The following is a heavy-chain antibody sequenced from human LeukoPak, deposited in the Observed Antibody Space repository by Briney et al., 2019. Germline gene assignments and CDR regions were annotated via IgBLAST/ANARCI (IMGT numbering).Heavy chain of an antibody. CDR1: GYSISSGYY. CDR3: ARDGGYCDGGSCYSFDY. Sequence: SETLSLTCTVSGYSISSGYYWGWIRQPPGKGLEWIGSIYHSGSTYYNPSLKSRVTISVDTSKNQFSLKLSSVTAADTAVYYCARDGGYCDGGSCYSFDYWGQGTLVTVSS. J-gene: IGHJ4*02. D-gene: IGHD2-15*01. V-gene: IGHV4-38-2*02. CDR2: IYHSGST.